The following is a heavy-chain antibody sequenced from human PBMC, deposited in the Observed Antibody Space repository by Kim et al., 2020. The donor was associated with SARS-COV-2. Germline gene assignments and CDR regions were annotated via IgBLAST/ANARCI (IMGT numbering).Heavy chain of an antibody. V-gene: IGHV4-34*01. Sequence: SETLSLTCAVYGGSLSGYYWSWIRQPPGKGLEWIGKIHESGNINYNPSLKSRVTMSIDTSKNQFSLRLTSVTAADTAFYYCWRGRAGVVPAPILGTGPHYDCYIMDVWGHGAPVTVSS. D-gene: IGHD2-2*01. CDR1: GGSLSGYY. J-gene: IGHJ6*02. CDR3: WRGRAGVVPAPILGTGPHYDCYIMDV. CDR2: IHESGNI.